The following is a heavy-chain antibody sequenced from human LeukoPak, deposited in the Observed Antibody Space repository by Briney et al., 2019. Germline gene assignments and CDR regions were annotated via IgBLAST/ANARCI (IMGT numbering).Heavy chain of an antibody. D-gene: IGHD2-2*03. CDR3: AKDGYCSSTSCRATPFDP. J-gene: IGHJ5*02. CDR1: GFTFSSYA. V-gene: IGHV3-23*01. Sequence: PGGSLRLSCAASGFTFSSYAISWVRQAPGKGLEWVSAISGSGGSTYYADSVKGRFTISRDNSKNTLYLQMNSLRAEDTAVYYCAKDGYCSSTSCRATPFDPWGQGTLVTVSS. CDR2: ISGSGGST.